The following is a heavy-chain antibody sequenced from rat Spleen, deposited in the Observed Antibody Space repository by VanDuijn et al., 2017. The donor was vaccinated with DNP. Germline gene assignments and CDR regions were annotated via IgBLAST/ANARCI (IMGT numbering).Heavy chain of an antibody. CDR2: ISTSGGST. CDR1: GFTFSSFP. Sequence: EVQLVESGGGLVQPGGSLKLSCTASGFTFSSFPMAWVRQAPTKGLEWVATISTSGGSTYYGDSVKGRFTISRDNANGTLYLQMDNLRSEDTATYFCARGSTSIYWYFDFWGPGTMVTVSS. J-gene: IGHJ1*01. V-gene: IGHV5-46*01. CDR3: ARGSTSIYWYFDF. D-gene: IGHD3-1*01.